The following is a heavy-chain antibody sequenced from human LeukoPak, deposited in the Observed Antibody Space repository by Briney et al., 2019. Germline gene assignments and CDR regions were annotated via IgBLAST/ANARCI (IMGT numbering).Heavy chain of an antibody. Sequence: ASVKVSCKASGGTFSSYAISWVRQAPGQGLEWMGWISAYNGNTNYAQKLQGRVTMTTDTSTSTAYMELRSLRSDDTAVYYCARGGVTMVRGVKLDYWGQGTLITVSS. CDR3: ARGGVTMVRGVKLDY. CDR2: ISAYNGNT. CDR1: GGTFSSYA. J-gene: IGHJ4*02. D-gene: IGHD3-10*01. V-gene: IGHV1-18*01.